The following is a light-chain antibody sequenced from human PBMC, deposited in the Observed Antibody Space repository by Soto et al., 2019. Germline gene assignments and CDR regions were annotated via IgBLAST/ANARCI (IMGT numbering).Light chain of an antibody. Sequence: EIVLTQSPGTLSLSPGERATLSCRASQSVSSSYLAWHQQRPGQAPRLLIYGASSRASDIPDRFSGSGSGTDFTLTISRLEPEDFAVYYCQQYGNSRYTFGQGTKLEIK. J-gene: IGKJ2*01. CDR1: QSVSSSY. CDR2: GAS. V-gene: IGKV3-20*01. CDR3: QQYGNSRYT.